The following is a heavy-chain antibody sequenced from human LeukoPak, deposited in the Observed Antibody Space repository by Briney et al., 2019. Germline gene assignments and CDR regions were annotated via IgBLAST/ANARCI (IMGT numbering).Heavy chain of an antibody. CDR3: ASVSTVTKLFDY. Sequence: ASVKVSCKASGYTFTSYGISWVRQAPGQGLEWMGWISAYNGNTNYAQKFQGRVTMTRDTSISTAYMELSRLRSDDTAVYYCASVSTVTKLFDYWGQGTLVTVSS. J-gene: IGHJ4*02. V-gene: IGHV1-18*01. CDR1: GYTFTSYG. CDR2: ISAYNGNT. D-gene: IGHD4-17*01.